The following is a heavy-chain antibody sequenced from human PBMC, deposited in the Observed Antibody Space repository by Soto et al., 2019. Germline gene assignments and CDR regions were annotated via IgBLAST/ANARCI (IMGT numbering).Heavy chain of an antibody. D-gene: IGHD2-15*01. CDR2: FDPEDGET. J-gene: IGHJ5*02. Sequence: ASVKVSCKVSGYTLTELSMHWVRQAPGKGLEWMGGFDPEDGETIYAQKFQGRVTMIEDTSTDTAYMELSSLRSEDTAVYYCATVGYCSGGSCYWFDPWGQGTLVTVSS. CDR3: ATVGYCSGGSCYWFDP. V-gene: IGHV1-24*01. CDR1: GYTLTELS.